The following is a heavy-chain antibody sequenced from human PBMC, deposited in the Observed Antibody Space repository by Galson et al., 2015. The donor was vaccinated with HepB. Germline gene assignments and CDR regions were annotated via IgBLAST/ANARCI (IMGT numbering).Heavy chain of an antibody. CDR1: GFIFSGSA. J-gene: IGHJ4*02. V-gene: IGHV3-73*01. D-gene: IGHD2-2*01. CDR2: IRSKANYYAT. Sequence: SLRLSCAASGFIFSGSAIDWVRQASGKGPERVGRIRSKANYYATLYVPSLKGRFTNSRDDTKNIAYLHMRSLKTEDTAVYCCIRLGDLSGYSSRWGQGTLVTVSS. CDR3: IRLGDLSGYSSR.